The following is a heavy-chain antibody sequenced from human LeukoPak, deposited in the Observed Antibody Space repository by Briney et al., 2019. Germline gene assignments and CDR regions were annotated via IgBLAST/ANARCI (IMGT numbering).Heavy chain of an antibody. Sequence: SETLSLTCTVSGGSISSYYWSWIRQPPGKGLEWIGYIYTSGSTNYNPSLKSRVTMSVDTSKNQFSLKLSSVTAADTAVYYCARDPAFNYGSGSYSGWFDPWGQGTLVTVSS. J-gene: IGHJ5*02. CDR3: ARDPAFNYGSGSYSGWFDP. CDR2: IYTSGST. D-gene: IGHD3-10*01. CDR1: GGSISSYY. V-gene: IGHV4-4*09.